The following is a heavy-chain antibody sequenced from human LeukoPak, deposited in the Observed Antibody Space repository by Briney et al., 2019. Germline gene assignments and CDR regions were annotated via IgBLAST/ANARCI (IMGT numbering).Heavy chain of an antibody. V-gene: IGHV4-4*07. CDR2: IYTTGTT. Sequence: PSETLSLTCSVSGGSINSYYWRWVRQPAGQGLEWIGRIYTTGTTNYSPPLNRRLTMSLDTSKNQFSLKLRSVTAADTAVHYFGRQGYPGSFFFVDYWSKGTLVTVSS. D-gene: IGHD3-10*01. J-gene: IGHJ4*02. CDR3: GRQGYPGSFFFVDY. CDR1: GGSINSYY.